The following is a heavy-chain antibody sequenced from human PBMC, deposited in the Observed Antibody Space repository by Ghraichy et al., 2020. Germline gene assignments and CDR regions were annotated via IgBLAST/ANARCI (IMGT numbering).Heavy chain of an antibody. J-gene: IGHJ4*02. D-gene: IGHD3-10*01. CDR2: INHDGTEI. CDR3: ATAGYAPGSGSFDF. Sequence: GGSLRLSCAASGFTFSTCWMTWVRQAPGKGLEWVAKINHDGTEIHYVDSVKGRFTISTDSARNSLYLQMNSLRTEDTAVYYCATAGYAPGSGSFDFWGQGPLVTVPS. CDR1: GFTFSTCW. V-gene: IGHV3-7*01.